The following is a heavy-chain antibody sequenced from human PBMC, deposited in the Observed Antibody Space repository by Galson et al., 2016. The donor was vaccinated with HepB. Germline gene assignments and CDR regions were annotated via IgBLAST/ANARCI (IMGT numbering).Heavy chain of an antibody. CDR1: GFTFSGCS. V-gene: IGHV3-21*01. Sequence: SLRLSCAASGFTFSGCSMHWVRQAPGKGLEWVSVISSSGDHIYYADSVKGRFTISRDNAKNSLYLQLNSLRAEDMAIYYCVRDPRGVIPSHMDVWGQGTTVTVS. CDR2: ISSSGDHI. J-gene: IGHJ6*02. D-gene: IGHD3-3*01. CDR3: VRDPRGVIPSHMDV.